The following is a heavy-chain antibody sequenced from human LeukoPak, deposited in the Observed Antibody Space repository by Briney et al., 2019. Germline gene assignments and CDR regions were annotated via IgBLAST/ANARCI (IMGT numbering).Heavy chain of an antibody. Sequence: ASQTLSLTCTVSGGSISSGGYYWSWIRQHPGKGLEWIGCIYYSGSTYYNPSLKSRVTISVDTSKNQFSLKLSSVTAADTAVYYCARGRLRVNYFDYWGQGTLVTVSS. CDR2: IYYSGST. CDR1: GGSISSGGYY. CDR3: ARGRLRVNYFDY. V-gene: IGHV4-31*03. J-gene: IGHJ4*02. D-gene: IGHD2-21*01.